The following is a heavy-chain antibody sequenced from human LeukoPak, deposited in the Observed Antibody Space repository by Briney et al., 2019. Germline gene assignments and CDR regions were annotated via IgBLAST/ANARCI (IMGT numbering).Heavy chain of an antibody. Sequence: GGSLRLSCAASGFTFSSYAMNWVRQAPGKGLEWVSYISSSSSTIYYADSVKGRFTISRDNAKNSLYLQMNSLRAEDTAVYYCARNLGCSSTSCYTGAHWFDPWGQGTLVTVSS. D-gene: IGHD2-2*02. CDR1: GFTFSSYA. J-gene: IGHJ5*02. CDR2: ISSSSSTI. V-gene: IGHV3-48*01. CDR3: ARNLGCSSTSCYTGAHWFDP.